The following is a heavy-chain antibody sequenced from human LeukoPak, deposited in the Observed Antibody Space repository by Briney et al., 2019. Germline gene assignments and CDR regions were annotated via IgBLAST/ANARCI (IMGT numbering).Heavy chain of an antibody. CDR3: ARLAGTGAAAGAFDY. J-gene: IGHJ4*02. V-gene: IGHV4-38-2*02. CDR1: GYSISSGYY. Sequence: SETLSLTCIVSGYSISSGYYWGWVRQPPGKGLEWIANIYHSGSTYYNPSLKSRVTISVDTSKNQFSLKLSSVTAADTAVYYCARLAGTGAAAGAFDYWGQGTLVTVSS. CDR2: IYHSGST. D-gene: IGHD3/OR15-3a*01.